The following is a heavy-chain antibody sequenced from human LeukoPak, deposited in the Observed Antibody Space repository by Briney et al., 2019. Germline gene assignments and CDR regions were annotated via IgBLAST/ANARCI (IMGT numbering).Heavy chain of an antibody. CDR3: ARMRGIAVAGLDY. V-gene: IGHV4-59*01. Sequence: SETLSLTCTVSGGSISSYYWSWIRQPPGKGLEWIGYIYYSGGTNYNPSLKSRVTISVDTSKNQFSLKLSSVTAADTAVYYCARMRGIAVAGLDYWGQGTLVTVSS. J-gene: IGHJ4*02. D-gene: IGHD6-19*01. CDR2: IYYSGGT. CDR1: GGSISSYY.